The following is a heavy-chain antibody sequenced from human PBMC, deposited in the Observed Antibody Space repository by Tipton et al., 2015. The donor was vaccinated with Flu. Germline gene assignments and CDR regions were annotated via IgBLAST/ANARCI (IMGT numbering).Heavy chain of an antibody. Sequence: QVQLVQSGAEVKKPGASVRISCTASGYTFTNYNMHWVRQAPGQGPEWMGIIYPSGGDTTYAQRFKGRVTLTRDKSTNTVYMELSSLRSDDTAFYYCARDRGFGAYTFDYWGQGTLVTVAS. D-gene: IGHD3-10*01. V-gene: IGHV1-46*01. J-gene: IGHJ4*02. CDR2: IYPSGGDT. CDR1: GYTFTNYN. CDR3: ARDRGFGAYTFDY.